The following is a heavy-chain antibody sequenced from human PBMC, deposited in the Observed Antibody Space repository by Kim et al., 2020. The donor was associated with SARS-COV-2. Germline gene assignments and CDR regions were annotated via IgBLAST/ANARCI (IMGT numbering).Heavy chain of an antibody. Sequence: SETLSLTCTVSGGSISSSSYYWGWIRQPPGKGLEWIGSIYYSGSTYYNPSLKSRVTISVDTSKNQFSLKLSSVTAADTAVYYCASRTSTSWELGLFDYWGQGTLVTVSS. CDR2: IYYSGST. D-gene: IGHD1-26*01. CDR1: GGSISSSSYY. CDR3: ASRTSTSWELGLFDY. J-gene: IGHJ4*02. V-gene: IGHV4-39*01.